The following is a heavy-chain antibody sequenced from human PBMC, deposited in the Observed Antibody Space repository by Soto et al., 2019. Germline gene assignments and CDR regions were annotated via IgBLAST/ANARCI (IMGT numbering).Heavy chain of an antibody. V-gene: IGHV4-39*01. J-gene: IGHJ3*01. CDR2: VYHSGST. CDR3: ARPVGVEQQLVHDAFDL. Sequence: QLQLQESGPGLVKPSETLSLTCTVSGGSISSSIYYWGWIRQPPGKGLQWVGSVYHSGSTYYNPSLRSRVTISVPTSNNQFSLRLSSMTDADTAVYYCARPVGVEQQLVHDAFDLWGQGTMVAVSS. CDR1: GGSISSSIYY. D-gene: IGHD6-13*01.